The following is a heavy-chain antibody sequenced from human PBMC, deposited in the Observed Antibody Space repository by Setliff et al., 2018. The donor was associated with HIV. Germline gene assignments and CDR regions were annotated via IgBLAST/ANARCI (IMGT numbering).Heavy chain of an antibody. Sequence: SETLSLTCTVSGGSISSSSYYWGWIRQPPGKGLEWIGSIYYSGSTYYNPSLKSRVTISVDTSKNQFSLKLSSVTAADTAVYYCARTARDNTMLVVVIKPWWYFDLWGRGTLVTVSS. V-gene: IGHV4-39*01. J-gene: IGHJ2*01. CDR1: GGSISSSSYY. CDR3: ARTARDNTMLVVVIKPWWYFDL. D-gene: IGHD3-22*01. CDR2: IYYSGST.